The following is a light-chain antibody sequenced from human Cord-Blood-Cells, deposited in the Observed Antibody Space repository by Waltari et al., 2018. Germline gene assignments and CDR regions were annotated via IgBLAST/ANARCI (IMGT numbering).Light chain of an antibody. V-gene: IGKV1-27*01. Sequence: DILMKPSPSFPSAAVGGIVTITCRASQGISNYLAWYQQKPGKVPKLLIYAASTLQRGVPSRFSGSGSGTDFTLTISSLQPEDFATYYCQKYNSTPNTFGPGTKVDIK. J-gene: IGKJ3*01. CDR2: AAS. CDR3: QKYNSTPNT. CDR1: QGISNY.